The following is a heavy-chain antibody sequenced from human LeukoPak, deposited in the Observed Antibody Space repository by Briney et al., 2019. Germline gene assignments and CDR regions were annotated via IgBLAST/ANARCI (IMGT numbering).Heavy chain of an antibody. J-gene: IGHJ4*02. D-gene: IGHD4-23*01. CDR2: ISYDGSNK. V-gene: IGHV3-30-3*01. CDR1: GFTFSSYS. Sequence: GRSLRLSCAASGFTFSSYSMHWVRQAPGKGLEWVAVISYDGSNKYYADSVKGRFTISRDNSKNTLYLQMNSLRAEDTAVYYCARDPDYGGNQYYFDYWGQGTLVTVSS. CDR3: ARDPDYGGNQYYFDY.